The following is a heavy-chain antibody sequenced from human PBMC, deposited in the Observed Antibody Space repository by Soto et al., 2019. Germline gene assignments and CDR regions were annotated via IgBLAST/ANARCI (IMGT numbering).Heavy chain of an antibody. V-gene: IGHV3-15*07. Sequence: EVQLVESRGGLVKPGESLRLSCVASGFPFTTVWMNWVRQAPGKGPEWLGRVKTQAEGATTDYAAPAKGRFTIFRDDSKNAVYLQMTSLRVEDTALYYCTSRVRTTNDNWGQGTLVTVSS. D-gene: IGHD1-1*01. CDR1: GFPFTTVW. CDR3: TSRVRTTNDN. CDR2: VKTQAEGATT. J-gene: IGHJ4*02.